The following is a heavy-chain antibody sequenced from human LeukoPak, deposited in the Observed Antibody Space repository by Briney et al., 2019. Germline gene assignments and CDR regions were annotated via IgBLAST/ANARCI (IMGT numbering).Heavy chain of an antibody. D-gene: IGHD3-22*01. J-gene: IGHJ4*02. Sequence: GTSLRLSCAASGFTFSNYGMHWVRQAPGKGLEWVAGIWYDGGYKYYADSVKGRFTISRDNSKNTLFLQMDSLRAEDTAVYYCARNYYDSSGYQEATSNYWGQGTLVTVSS. CDR3: ARNYYDSSGYQEATSNY. CDR1: GFTFSNYG. CDR2: IWYDGGYK. V-gene: IGHV3-33*01.